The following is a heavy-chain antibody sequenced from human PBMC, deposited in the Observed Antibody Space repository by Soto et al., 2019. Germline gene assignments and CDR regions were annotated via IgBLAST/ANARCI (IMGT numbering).Heavy chain of an antibody. Sequence: QVRLELSGAEVKKPGSSVRVSCQASGGALTSYPIHWVRQAPGQGLEWMGVIDPIVDTSNLAENFKTRLPLTADTSTKTVYMDLTSLRSDDTAIYFCATYPRPYTWTDIWGRGTQLTVSS. CDR3: ATYPRPYTWTDI. J-gene: IGHJ4*02. D-gene: IGHD3-9*01. CDR2: IDPIVDTS. CDR1: GGALTSYP. V-gene: IGHV1-69*06.